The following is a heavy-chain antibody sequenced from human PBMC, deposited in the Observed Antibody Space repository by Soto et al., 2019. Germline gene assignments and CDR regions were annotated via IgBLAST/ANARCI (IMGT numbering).Heavy chain of an antibody. Sequence: GASVKVSCKASGYTFTSYAMHWVRQAPGQRLEWMGWINAGNGNTKYSQKFQGRVTITADKSTSTAYMELSSLRSEDTAVYYCARDETLGDGYNQRAFDIWGQGTMVTVSS. CDR3: ARDETLGDGYNQRAFDI. CDR1: GYTFTSYA. CDR2: INAGNGNT. J-gene: IGHJ3*02. D-gene: IGHD5-12*01. V-gene: IGHV1-3*01.